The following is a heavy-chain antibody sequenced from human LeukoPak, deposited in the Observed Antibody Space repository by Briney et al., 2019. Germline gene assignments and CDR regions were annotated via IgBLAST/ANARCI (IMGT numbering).Heavy chain of an antibody. D-gene: IGHD5-24*01. CDR3: ANQAGHGFYYFDY. CDR1: GFTFSGYS. CDR2: ISSSGSTI. V-gene: IGHV3-48*01. J-gene: IGHJ4*02. Sequence: GGSLRLSCAGSGFTFSGYSLNWVRQAPGKGLERVSYISSSGSTIYYADSVKGRFTISRDNSKNTLYLQMNSLRAEDTAVYYCANQAGHGFYYFDYWGQGTLVTVSS.